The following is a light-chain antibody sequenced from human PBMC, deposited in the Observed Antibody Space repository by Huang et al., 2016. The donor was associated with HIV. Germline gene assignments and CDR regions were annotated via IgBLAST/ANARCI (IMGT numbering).Light chain of an antibody. Sequence: ETVMTQSPATLSVSPGERATLSCRASDIVRSNLAWYQHKPGQAPRLLIYGASTRATGIPARFSGSGSGTGFNLTISSLQAEDLALYVCQQYNYWPLTFGGGTKVEIK. J-gene: IGKJ4*01. CDR3: QQYNYWPLT. CDR1: DIVRSN. CDR2: GAS. V-gene: IGKV3-15*01.